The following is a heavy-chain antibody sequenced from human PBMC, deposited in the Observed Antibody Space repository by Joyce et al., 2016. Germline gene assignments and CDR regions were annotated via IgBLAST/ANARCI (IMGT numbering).Heavy chain of an antibody. CDR3: ARGVGSTSSNLDY. D-gene: IGHD6-6*01. Sequence: GPGLVKPSETLSLTCTVSGYSISNNYWSWIRQPPGKRLEWIGFLSYSGSTNYNPSLKSRVTITVDTSKNQLSLKVRSVTAADTAVYYCARGVGSTSSNLDYWGQGTLVTVSS. CDR1: GYSISNNY. CDR2: LSYSGST. J-gene: IGHJ4*02. V-gene: IGHV4-59*01.